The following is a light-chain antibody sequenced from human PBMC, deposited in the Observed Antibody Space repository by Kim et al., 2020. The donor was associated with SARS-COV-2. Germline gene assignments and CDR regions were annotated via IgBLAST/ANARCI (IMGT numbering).Light chain of an antibody. J-gene: IGKJ1*01. CDR1: QGISGF. Sequence: AIRMTQSPSSLSASTGDRVTITCRASQGISGFLAWYQQKAGKAPKLLIYAASTLQSGVPSRFSGSESGTDFTLTISYLQSEDFATYYCQQYYNYPRTFGQGTKVDI. CDR2: AAS. V-gene: IGKV1-8*01. CDR3: QQYYNYPRT.